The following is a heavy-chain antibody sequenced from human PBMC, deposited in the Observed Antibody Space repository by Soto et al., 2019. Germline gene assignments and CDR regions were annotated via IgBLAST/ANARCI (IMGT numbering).Heavy chain of an antibody. CDR2: INPTSSST. CDR3: ARDLYGSSWYVRAFDM. V-gene: IGHV1-46*03. D-gene: IGHD6-13*01. Sequence: GASVKVSCKASEYTFTTYSLHWVRQAPGQGLERMGIINPTSSSTSYAQKFQGRVSMTRDTSTSTVYMELSSLRSEDTAVYYCARDLYGSSWYVRAFDMWGQGIMVSVSS. CDR1: EYTFTTYS. J-gene: IGHJ3*02.